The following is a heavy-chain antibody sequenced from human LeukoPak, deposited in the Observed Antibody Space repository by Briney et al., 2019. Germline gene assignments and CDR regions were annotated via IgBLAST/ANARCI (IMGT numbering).Heavy chain of an antibody. Sequence: PSETLSLTCTVSGGSISSGSYYWSWIRQPPGKGLEWIGYVYYSGSTNYNPSLKSRVTISVDTSKNQFSLKLSSVTAADTAVYYCAGLAVSTSWWGQGTLVTVSS. CDR2: VYYSGST. CDR1: GGSISSGSYY. D-gene: IGHD2-15*01. J-gene: IGHJ4*02. V-gene: IGHV4-61*01. CDR3: AGLAVSTSW.